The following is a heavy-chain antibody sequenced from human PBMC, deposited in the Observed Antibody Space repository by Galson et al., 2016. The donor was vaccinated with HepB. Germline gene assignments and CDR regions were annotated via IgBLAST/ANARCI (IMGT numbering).Heavy chain of an antibody. D-gene: IGHD1-26*01. J-gene: IGHJ5*02. CDR1: GFTFSNYG. CDR3: ARVACHPPLYSGSYYCLDP. CDR2: IKQDGSEK. Sequence: SLRLSCAASGFTFSNYGMTWVRQAPGKGLEWVANIKQDGSEKYYVDSVKGRFIISRDNAKNSLYLQMNSLRAEDTAVYYCARVACHPPLYSGSYYCLDPWGQGTLVTVSS. V-gene: IGHV3-7*01.